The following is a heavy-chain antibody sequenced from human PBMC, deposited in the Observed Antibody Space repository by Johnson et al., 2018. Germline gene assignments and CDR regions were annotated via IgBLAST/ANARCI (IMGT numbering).Heavy chain of an antibody. J-gene: IGHJ6*02. CDR1: GGTFSSYT. D-gene: IGHD2-2*01. CDR3: ASRDIVVVPAAKADYYGMDV. Sequence: QVQLVESGAEVKKPGSSVKVSCKASGGTFSSYTISWVRQAPGQGLEWMGRIIPILGIANSAQKSQGRVTITADESTSTAYMELSSLIAEDTAVYYCASRDIVVVPAAKADYYGMDVWGQGTTVTVSS. V-gene: IGHV1-69*09. CDR2: IIPILGIA.